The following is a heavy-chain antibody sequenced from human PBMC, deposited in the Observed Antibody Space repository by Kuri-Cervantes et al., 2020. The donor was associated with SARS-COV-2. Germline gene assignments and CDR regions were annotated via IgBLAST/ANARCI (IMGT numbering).Heavy chain of an antibody. CDR1: GFTFSSYA. V-gene: IGHV3-23*01. J-gene: IGHJ5*02. Sequence: GESLKISCAASGFTFSSYAMSWVRQAPGKGLEWVSAISGSGGCTYYADSVKGRFTISRDNSKNTLYLQMNSLRAEDTAVYYCAKDLGRPNWFDPWGQGTLDTVSS. CDR3: AKDLGRPNWFDP. CDR2: ISGSGGCT.